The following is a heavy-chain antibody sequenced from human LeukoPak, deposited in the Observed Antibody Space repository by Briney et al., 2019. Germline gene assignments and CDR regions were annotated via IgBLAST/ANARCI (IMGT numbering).Heavy chain of an antibody. V-gene: IGHV3-74*01. CDR1: GFTFSSYW. J-gene: IGHJ6*02. Sequence: SGGSLRLSCAASGFTFSSYWMHWVHQAPGKGLVWVSRINSDGSRTNYADSVKGRFTISRDNAKNTLYLQMNSLRAEDTAVYYCARDLGEAWYYYYGMDVWGQGTTVTVSS. D-gene: IGHD3-10*01. CDR3: ARDLGEAWYYYYGMDV. CDR2: INSDGSRT.